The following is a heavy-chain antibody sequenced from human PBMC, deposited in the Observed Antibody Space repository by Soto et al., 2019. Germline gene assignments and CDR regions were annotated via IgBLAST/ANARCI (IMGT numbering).Heavy chain of an antibody. J-gene: IGHJ4*02. V-gene: IGHV1-18*04. CDR3: ARGIVGAPNFDY. Sequence: ASVKVSCKTSGYTFASCGTSWVRQAPGQGLEWMGWISAYNGNRHVAQKFQGRITMTTDTSTSTAYMELRSLRSDDTAVYYCARGIVGAPNFDYWGQGTLVTVSS. CDR1: GYTFASCG. CDR2: ISAYNGNR. D-gene: IGHD1-26*01.